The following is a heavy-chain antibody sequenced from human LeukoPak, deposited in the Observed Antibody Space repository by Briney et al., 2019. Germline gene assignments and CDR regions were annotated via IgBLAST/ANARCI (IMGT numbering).Heavy chain of an antibody. CDR1: GGSISSSSYY. V-gene: IGHV4-39*01. D-gene: IGHD1-26*01. CDR2: TYYSGST. CDR3: ARRVWSVGATTKGLFDY. Sequence: SETLSLTCTVSGGSISSSSYYWGWIRQPPGKGLEWIGSTYYSGSTYYNPSLKSRVTISVDTSKNQFSLKLSSVTAADTAVYYCARRVWSVGATTKGLFDYWGQGTLVTVSS. J-gene: IGHJ4*02.